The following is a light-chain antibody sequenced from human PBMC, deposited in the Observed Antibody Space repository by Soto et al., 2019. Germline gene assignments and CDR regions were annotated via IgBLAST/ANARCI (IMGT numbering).Light chain of an antibody. CDR3: HQYDTAPYD. CDR1: QNLKTW. CDR2: AAS. Sequence: DLQMTQSPSTLTASAGDRVTITCRASQNLKTWLAWYQQKPGTPPRLLIYAASILEGGVPSRFSGSGSGTEFTLTISSLQPDDFATYSCHQYDTAPYDFGPGTKVDIK. V-gene: IGKV1-5*01. J-gene: IGKJ3*01.